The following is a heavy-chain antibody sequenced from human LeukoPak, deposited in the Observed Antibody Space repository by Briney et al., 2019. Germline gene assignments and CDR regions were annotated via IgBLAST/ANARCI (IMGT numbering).Heavy chain of an antibody. Sequence: GGSLRLSCAASGFPFNTYTVTWVRQAPGKGVEWVSSISSTSTNKYYADSMKGRFTISRDNAKNSLYLQINSLRVEDTALYFCARVGAGSSTSFFAIDDWGQRTLVTVSS. CDR1: GFPFNTYT. CDR3: ARVGAGSSTSFFAIDD. J-gene: IGHJ4*02. D-gene: IGHD2-2*01. CDR2: ISSTSTNK. V-gene: IGHV3-21*01.